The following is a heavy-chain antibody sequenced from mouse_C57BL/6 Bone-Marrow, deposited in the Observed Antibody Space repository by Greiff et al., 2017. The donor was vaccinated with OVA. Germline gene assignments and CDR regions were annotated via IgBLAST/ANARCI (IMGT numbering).Heavy chain of an antibody. D-gene: IGHD1-1*01. Sequence: QVQLKQPGAELVKPGASVKLSCKASGYTFTSYWMHWVKQRPGQGLEWIGMIHPNSGSTNYNEKFKSKATLTVDKSSSTAYMQLSSLTSEDSAVYYCARRRDYYGSSSWFAYWGQGTLVTVSA. J-gene: IGHJ3*01. V-gene: IGHV1-64*01. CDR1: GYTFTSYW. CDR2: IHPNSGST. CDR3: ARRRDYYGSSSWFAY.